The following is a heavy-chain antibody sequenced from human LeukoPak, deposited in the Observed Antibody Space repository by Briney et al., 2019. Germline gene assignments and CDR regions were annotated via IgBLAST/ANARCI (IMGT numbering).Heavy chain of an antibody. Sequence: GGSLRLSCAASGFTFSDYYMSWIRQAPGKGLEWVSYISSSGSTIYYADSVKGRFTISRDNAKNSLYLQMNSLRAEDPAVYYCARDQGASRHTYYLDVWGKGTTVTVSS. CDR2: ISSSGSTI. CDR3: ARDQGASRHTYYLDV. V-gene: IGHV3-11*04. CDR1: GFTFSDYY. J-gene: IGHJ6*03.